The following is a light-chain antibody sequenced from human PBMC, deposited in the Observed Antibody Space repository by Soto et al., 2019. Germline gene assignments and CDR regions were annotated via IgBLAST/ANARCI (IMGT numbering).Light chain of an antibody. CDR1: SSDGGGYNY. CDR3: GSYTSSSTPDV. CDR2: EVS. V-gene: IGLV2-14*01. J-gene: IGLJ1*01. Sequence: QSALTQPASVSGSPGQSITISCTGTSSDGGGYNYVSWYQQHPGKAPKLMIYEVSNRPSGVSNRFSGSKSGNTASLTISGLQAEDEADYYCGSYTSSSTPDVFGTGTKVTVL.